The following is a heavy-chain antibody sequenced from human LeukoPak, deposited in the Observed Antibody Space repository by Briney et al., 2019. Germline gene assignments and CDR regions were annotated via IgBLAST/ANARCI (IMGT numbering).Heavy chain of an antibody. V-gene: IGHV3-30*18. CDR2: ISYDGSNK. CDR3: AKDYDSSGWAAFDI. D-gene: IGHD3-22*01. Sequence: GRSLRLSCAASGFTFSSYGMHWVRPAPGKGLEWVAVISYDGSNKYFADSVKSRFAISRDNSKNTLYLQMNSLRAEDTAVYYCAKDYDSSGWAAFDIWGQGTMVTVSS. J-gene: IGHJ3*02. CDR1: GFTFSSYG.